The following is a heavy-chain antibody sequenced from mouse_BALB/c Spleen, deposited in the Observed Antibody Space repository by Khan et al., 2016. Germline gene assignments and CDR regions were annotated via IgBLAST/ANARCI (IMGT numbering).Heavy chain of an antibody. D-gene: IGHD1-1*01. Sequence: VQLKESGPELVKPGASVRMSCKASGYTFTAYVMHWVKQKPGQGLEWIGCISPDNDSTKYNEKFKGKATLTSDKSSSTAYMELSSLTSEDSAVYFCERWRSLYGYWYFDDWGAGTTVTVSS. V-gene: IGHV1S136*01. CDR3: ERWRSLYGYWYFDD. CDR2: ISPDNDST. CDR1: GYTFTAYV. J-gene: IGHJ1*01.